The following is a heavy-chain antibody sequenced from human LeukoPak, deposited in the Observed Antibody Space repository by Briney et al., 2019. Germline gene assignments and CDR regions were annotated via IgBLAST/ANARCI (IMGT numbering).Heavy chain of an antibody. CDR1: GGSFSGYY. CDR2: INHSGST. CDR3: ARSASYYDYVWGSYRPNWFDP. J-gene: IGHJ5*02. D-gene: IGHD3-16*02. V-gene: IGHV4-34*01. Sequence: PSETLSLTCAVYGGSFSGYYWSWIRQPPGKGLEWIGEINHSGSTNYNPSLKSRVTISVDTSKNQFSLKLSPVTAADTAVYYCARSASYYDYVWGSYRPNWFDPWGQGTLVTVSS.